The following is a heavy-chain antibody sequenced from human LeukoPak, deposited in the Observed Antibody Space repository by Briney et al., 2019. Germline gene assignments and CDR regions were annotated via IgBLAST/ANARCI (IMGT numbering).Heavy chain of an antibody. CDR2: INTDGTVT. CDR3: ATKQWLAPPPDS. J-gene: IGHJ4*02. CDR1: RFTFSSYS. Sequence: QPGGSLRLSCAASRFTFSSYSMNWVRQAPGKGLESVSRINTDGTVTTYADSVKGRFTVSRDNADNTMFLQMNSVRDEDTAVYYCATKQWLAPPPDSWGQGTPVTVSS. V-gene: IGHV3-74*01. D-gene: IGHD6-19*01.